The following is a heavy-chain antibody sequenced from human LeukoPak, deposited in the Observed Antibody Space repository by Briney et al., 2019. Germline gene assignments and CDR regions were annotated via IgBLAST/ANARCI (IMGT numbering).Heavy chain of an antibody. CDR1: GFTFSSYW. CDR3: ARGDYGDAQSVD. J-gene: IGHJ4*02. Sequence: PGGSLRLSCAASGFTFSSYWMSWVRQAPGKGLEWVANIKQDGSENYYVDSVNGRFTISRDNTKNSLYLQMNSMRAEDTAVYYCARGDYGDAQSVDWGQGTLVTVSS. CDR2: IKQDGSEN. D-gene: IGHD4-17*01. V-gene: IGHV3-7*01.